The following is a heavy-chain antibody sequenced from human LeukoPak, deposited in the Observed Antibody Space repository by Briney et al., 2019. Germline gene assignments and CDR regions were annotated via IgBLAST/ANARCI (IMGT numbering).Heavy chain of an antibody. J-gene: IGHJ4*02. CDR3: ATVHSSGWYAHAWDY. D-gene: IGHD6-19*01. Sequence: ASVKVSCKASGFALTTYNIVWLRQAPGQGLEWMGGFDPEDGETIYAQKFQGRVTMTEDTSTDTAYMELSSLRSEDTAVYYCATVHSSGWYAHAWDYWGQGTLVTVSS. CDR2: FDPEDGET. CDR1: GFALTTYN. V-gene: IGHV1-24*01.